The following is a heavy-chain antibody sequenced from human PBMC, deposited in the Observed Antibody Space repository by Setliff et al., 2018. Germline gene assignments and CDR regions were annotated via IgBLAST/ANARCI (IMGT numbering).Heavy chain of an antibody. Sequence: SVKVSCKTSGYSFTNYGINWVRQAPGQGLEWMGWNSVYAREFQGRVTMTIDTPTSTAYMELRSLRSDDTAVYYCARGPPDFVVVPAAAKFDYWGPGTLVTVSS. CDR1: GYSFTNYG. CDR3: ARGPPDFVVVPAAAKFDY. V-gene: IGHV1-18*01. J-gene: IGHJ4*02. D-gene: IGHD2-2*01. CDR2: NSV.